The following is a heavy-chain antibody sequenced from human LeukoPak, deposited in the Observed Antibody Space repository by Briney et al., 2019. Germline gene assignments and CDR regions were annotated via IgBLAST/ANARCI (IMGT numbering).Heavy chain of an antibody. Sequence: GESLKISCKGSGYSFTSYWIGWVRQMPGKGLEWMGIIYPGDSDTRYSPSFQGQVAISADKSISTAYLQWSSLKASDTAMYYCARLTTTVTRFFDHWGQGTLVTVSS. V-gene: IGHV5-51*01. CDR1: GYSFTSYW. D-gene: IGHD4-17*01. CDR2: IYPGDSDT. CDR3: ARLTTTVTRFFDH. J-gene: IGHJ4*02.